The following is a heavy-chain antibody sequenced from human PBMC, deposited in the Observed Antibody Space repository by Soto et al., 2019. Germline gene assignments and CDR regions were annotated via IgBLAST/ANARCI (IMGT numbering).Heavy chain of an antibody. CDR1: GYTFTGYY. Sequence: GASVKVSCKASGYTFTGYYMHWLRQSPGQGLEWMGWINPNSGGTNYAQKFQGRVTMTRDTSISTAYMELSRLRSDDTAVYYCARDYYDSSGYDPLGAFDIWGQGTMVTVSS. D-gene: IGHD3-22*01. CDR2: INPNSGGT. CDR3: ARDYYDSSGYDPLGAFDI. J-gene: IGHJ3*02. V-gene: IGHV1-2*02.